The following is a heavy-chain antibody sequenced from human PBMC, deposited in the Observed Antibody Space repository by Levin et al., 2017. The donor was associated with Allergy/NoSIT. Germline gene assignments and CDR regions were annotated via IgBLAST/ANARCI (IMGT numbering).Heavy chain of an antibody. J-gene: IGHJ4*02. CDR2: ISYDGSNK. D-gene: IGHD1-7*01. V-gene: IGHV3-30*18. Sequence: PGGSLRLSCAASGFTFSSYGMHWVRQAPGKGLEWVAVISYDGSNKYYADSVKGRFTISRDNSKNTLYLQMNSLRAEDTAVYYCAKVRTSGTTPRYYFDYWGQGTLVTVSS. CDR3: AKVRTSGTTPRYYFDY. CDR1: GFTFSSYG.